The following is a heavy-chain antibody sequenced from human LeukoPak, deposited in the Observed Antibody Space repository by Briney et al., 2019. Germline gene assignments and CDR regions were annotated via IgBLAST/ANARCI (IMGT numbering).Heavy chain of an antibody. CDR1: GGSFSGYY. D-gene: IGHD3-22*01. CDR3: ARGRYYYDSSGSRTYYFDY. CDR2: INHSGST. J-gene: IGHJ4*02. V-gene: IGHV4-34*01. Sequence: PSETLSLTCAVYGGSFSGYYWSWIRQPPGKGLEWIGEINHSGSTNYNPSLKSRVTISVDTSKNQFSLKLSSVTAADTAVYYCARGRYYYDSSGSRTYYFDYWGQGTLVTVSS.